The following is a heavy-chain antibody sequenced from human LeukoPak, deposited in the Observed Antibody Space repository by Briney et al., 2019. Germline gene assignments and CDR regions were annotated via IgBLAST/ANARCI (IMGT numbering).Heavy chain of an antibody. CDR1: GVSISSSNSY. CDR2: IYYSGNT. J-gene: IGHJ4*02. V-gene: IGHV4-39*01. Sequence: SETLSLTCTVSGVSISSSNSYWGWIRQPPGKGLEWIGSIYYSGNTYYNASLKSQVSISIDTSKNQFSLRLTSVTAADTAVYYCARGRYNYGYIFDCWGQGTLVTVSS. CDR3: ARGRYNYGYIFDC. D-gene: IGHD5-18*01.